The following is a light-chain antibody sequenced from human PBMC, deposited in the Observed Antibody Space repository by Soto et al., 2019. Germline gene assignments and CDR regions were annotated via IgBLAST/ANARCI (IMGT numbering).Light chain of an antibody. Sequence: QSVLTQPRSVSGSLGQSVTISCTGTSSDVSGYNFVSWFQQHPGKAPKLMIYDVSKRPSGVPDRFSGSKSGNTASLTISGLQAEDEADYYCCSYAGSYTYVFGTGTKLTVL. CDR3: CSYAGSYTYV. CDR1: SSDVSGYNF. CDR2: DVS. J-gene: IGLJ1*01. V-gene: IGLV2-11*01.